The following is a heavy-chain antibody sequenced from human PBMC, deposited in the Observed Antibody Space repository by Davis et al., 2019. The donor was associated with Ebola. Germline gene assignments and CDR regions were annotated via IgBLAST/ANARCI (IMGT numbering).Heavy chain of an antibody. V-gene: IGHV3-30*02. D-gene: IGHD4-11*01. J-gene: IGHJ4*02. CDR2: VRSHGSDD. Sequence: PGESLKISCAASGFTFSSYWMSWVSQVPGRGLEWVAFVRSHGSDDHYADSVKGRFNISRDNSKNTLYLQMNSLRPEDTAVYYCARDSDDYSFDYWGQGTLVTVSS. CDR3: ARDSDDYSFDY. CDR1: GFTFSSYW.